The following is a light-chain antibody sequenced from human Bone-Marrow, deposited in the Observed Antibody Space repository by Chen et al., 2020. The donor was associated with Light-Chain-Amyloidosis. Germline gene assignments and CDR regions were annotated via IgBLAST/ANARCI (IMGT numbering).Light chain of an antibody. CDR1: QSISTY. Sequence: DIQMTQPPSSLSASVGDRVTITCRASQSISTYLNWYQYKPGKIPKLLIYSASTLQSGVPSRFSGSGSGTDFTLTISSLQAEDFAIYYCQQSHSIPRTFGQGTKLEMK. V-gene: IGKV1-39*01. J-gene: IGKJ2*01. CDR3: QQSHSIPRT. CDR2: SAS.